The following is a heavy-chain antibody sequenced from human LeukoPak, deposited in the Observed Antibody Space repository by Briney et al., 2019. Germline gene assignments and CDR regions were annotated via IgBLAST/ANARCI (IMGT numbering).Heavy chain of an antibody. V-gene: IGHV3-30*02. Sequence: GGSLGLSCAASGFTFSSYGMHWVRQAPGKGLEWVAFIRYDGTNKYYADSVKGRFTISRDNSKNTMYLQMNSLRAEDTAVCFCATGRDTAMVRLDYWGQGTLVTVSS. D-gene: IGHD5-18*01. J-gene: IGHJ4*02. CDR1: GFTFSSYG. CDR3: ATGRDTAMVRLDY. CDR2: IRYDGTNK.